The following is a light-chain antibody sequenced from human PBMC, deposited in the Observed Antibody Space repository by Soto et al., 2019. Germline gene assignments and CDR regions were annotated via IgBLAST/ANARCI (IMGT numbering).Light chain of an antibody. Sequence: AIQMTQSPSSLSAYAGDRVTITCRASQGIRNDLGWYQQKPGKAPKLLIYAASSLQSGVPSRFSGSGSGTDFTLTISSLQPEDFATYYCLQDYNYPWTFGQGTKVDI. V-gene: IGKV1-6*01. J-gene: IGKJ1*01. CDR1: QGIRND. CDR3: LQDYNYPWT. CDR2: AAS.